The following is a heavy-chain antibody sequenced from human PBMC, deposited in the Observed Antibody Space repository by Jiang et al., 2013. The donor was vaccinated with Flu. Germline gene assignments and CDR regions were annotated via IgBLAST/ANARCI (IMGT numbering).Heavy chain of an antibody. CDR1: TFSSYA. J-gene: IGHJ4*02. CDR3: ARVSGDDSSGYRDLGY. V-gene: IGHV1-69*10. D-gene: IGHD3-22*01. Sequence: TFSSYAISWVRQAPGQGLEWMGGIIPILGIANYAQKFQGRVTITADKSTSTAYMELSSLRSEDTAVYYCARVSGDDSSGYRDLGYWGQGTLVTVSS. CDR2: IIPILGIA.